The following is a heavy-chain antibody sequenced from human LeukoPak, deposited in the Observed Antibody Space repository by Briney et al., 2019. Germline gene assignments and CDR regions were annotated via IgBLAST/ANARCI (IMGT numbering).Heavy chain of an antibody. Sequence: ASVKVSCKASGYTFTSYDINWVRQAPGQGLEWMGIINPSGGSTSYAQKFQGRVTMTRDMSTSTVYMELSSLRSEDTAVYYCARGGSYYDYVWGSYRSPDYWGQGTLVTVSS. V-gene: IGHV1-46*01. J-gene: IGHJ4*02. D-gene: IGHD3-16*02. CDR3: ARGGSYYDYVWGSYRSPDY. CDR2: INPSGGST. CDR1: GYTFTSYD.